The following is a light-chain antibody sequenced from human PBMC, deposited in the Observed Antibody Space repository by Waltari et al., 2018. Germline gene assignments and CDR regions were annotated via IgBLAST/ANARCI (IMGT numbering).Light chain of an antibody. CDR3: QQLNSYPQT. CDR1: QGISSY. V-gene: IGKV1-9*01. J-gene: IGKJ2*01. CDR2: AAS. Sequence: IQLTQSPSSLSASVGDRVTITCRASQGISSYLAWYQQKPGKAPKLLIYAASTLQSGVPSRLSGSGSGTDFTLTISSRQPEDVSTYYCQQLNSYPQTFGQGTKLEIK.